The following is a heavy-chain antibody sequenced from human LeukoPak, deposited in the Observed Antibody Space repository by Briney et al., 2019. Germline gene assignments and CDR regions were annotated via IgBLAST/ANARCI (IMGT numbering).Heavy chain of an antibody. CDR2: IYHSGST. D-gene: IGHD2-8*01. Sequence: SETLSLTCAVSGYSISSGYYWGWIRQPPGKGLEWIGSIYHSGSTYYNPSLKSRVTISVDTSKNQFSLKLSSVTAADTAVYYCAGKPRYCTNGVCTDYWGQGTLVTVSS. J-gene: IGHJ4*02. V-gene: IGHV4-38-2*01. CDR1: GYSISSGYY. CDR3: AGKPRYCTNGVCTDY.